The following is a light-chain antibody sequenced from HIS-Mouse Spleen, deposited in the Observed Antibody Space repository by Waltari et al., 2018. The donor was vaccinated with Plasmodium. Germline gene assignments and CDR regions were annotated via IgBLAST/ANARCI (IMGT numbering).Light chain of an antibody. Sequence: SYELTQPPSVSVSPGQTARLTCPAAALPTNYPSSYQQKSGQAPVLVIYEDSKRPSGIPERFSGSSSGTMATLTISGAQVEDEADYYCYSTDSSGNHRVFGGGTKLTVL. J-gene: IGLJ2*01. CDR2: EDS. CDR3: YSTDSSGNHRV. CDR1: ALPTNY. V-gene: IGLV3-10*01.